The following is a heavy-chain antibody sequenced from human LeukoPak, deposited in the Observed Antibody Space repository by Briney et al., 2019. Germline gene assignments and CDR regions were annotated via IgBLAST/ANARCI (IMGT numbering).Heavy chain of an antibody. D-gene: IGHD6-13*01. CDR3: ARQIASAGTAGFDF. Sequence: PSETLSLTCTVSGGSISSYYWSWIRQPAGKGPECIGRIYSTGSTNYNPSLKSRVTMSVETSKNQFSLRLRSVTAADTAVYYCARQIASAGTAGFDFWGQGALVTVSS. J-gene: IGHJ4*02. CDR2: IYSTGST. CDR1: GGSISSYY. V-gene: IGHV4-4*07.